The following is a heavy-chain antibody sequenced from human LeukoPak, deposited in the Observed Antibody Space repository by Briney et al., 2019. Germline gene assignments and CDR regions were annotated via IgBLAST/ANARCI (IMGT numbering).Heavy chain of an antibody. J-gene: IGHJ4*02. CDR3: ARVWSSFPYYFDY. CDR2: IYHSGST. V-gene: IGHV4-30-2*01. D-gene: IGHD1-26*01. Sequence: PSETLSLTCAVSGGSITSGDYSWSWIRQPPGQGLEWIGYIYHSGSTYYNPSLKSRVTISVDRSKNQFSLKLSSVTAADTAVYYCARVWSSFPYYFDYWGREPWSPSPQ. CDR1: GGSITSGDYS.